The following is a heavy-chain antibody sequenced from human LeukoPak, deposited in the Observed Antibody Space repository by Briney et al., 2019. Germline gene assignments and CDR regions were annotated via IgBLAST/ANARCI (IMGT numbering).Heavy chain of an antibody. CDR1: GDSIYNSDYY. CDR2: IFYGGSS. Sequence: PSETLSLTCTVSGDSIYNSDYYWGWIRRPPGKGLEWIGSIFYGGSSYYNPSLESRVTISIAPSKSQFSLNLRFLTAADTAVYYCARFGSRIGTGASFGFESWGQGTPVLVSS. CDR3: ARFGSRIGTGASFGFES. J-gene: IGHJ4*02. V-gene: IGHV4-39*07. D-gene: IGHD3-10*01.